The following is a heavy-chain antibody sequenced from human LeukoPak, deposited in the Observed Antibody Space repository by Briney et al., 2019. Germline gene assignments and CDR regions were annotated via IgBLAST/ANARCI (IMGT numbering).Heavy chain of an antibody. CDR1: GYTFTSYY. CDR3: ARGGTYCSGPSCPISWFDP. J-gene: IGHJ5*02. V-gene: IGHV1-46*01. CDR2: INPSGGST. Sequence: ASVKVSCKASGYTFTSYYMHWVRQAPGQGLEWMGIINPSGGSTSYAQKFQGRVTMTTDTSTSTAYMELRSLRSDDTAIYYCARGGTYCSGPSCPISWFDPWGQGTLVTVSS. D-gene: IGHD2-2*01.